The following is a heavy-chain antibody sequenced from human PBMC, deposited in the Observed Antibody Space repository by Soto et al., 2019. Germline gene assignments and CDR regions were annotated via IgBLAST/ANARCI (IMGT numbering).Heavy chain of an antibody. V-gene: IGHV3-64D*06. D-gene: IGHD2-15*01. Sequence: GSLRLSCSASGFIFSESTIYWVRQVPGKGLEAISAVSTSGRSTYYADSVKDRFTISRDNSKNTLFLQMGSLRPEDTAIYYCVKQAHGLDGVAFDYWGQGTQVTVAS. CDR3: VKQAHGLDGVAFDY. CDR2: VSTSGRST. CDR1: GFIFSEST. J-gene: IGHJ4*02.